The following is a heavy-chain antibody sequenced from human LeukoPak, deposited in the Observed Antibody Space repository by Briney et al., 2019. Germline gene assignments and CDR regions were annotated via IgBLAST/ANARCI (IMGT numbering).Heavy chain of an antibody. J-gene: IGHJ6*03. Sequence: GSLRLSCAASGFTFDDYAMHWVRHAPGKGLEWVSLISWDGGSTYYADSVKGRFTISRDNSKNSLYLQMNSLRAEDTALYYCAKDINYYYYMDVWGKGTTVTVSS. CDR1: GFTFDDYA. V-gene: IGHV3-43D*03. CDR2: ISWDGGST. CDR3: AKDINYYYYMDV.